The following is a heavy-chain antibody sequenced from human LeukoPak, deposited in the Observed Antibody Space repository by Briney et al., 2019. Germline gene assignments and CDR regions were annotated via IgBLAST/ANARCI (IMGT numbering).Heavy chain of an antibody. D-gene: IGHD2-15*01. J-gene: IGHJ4*02. CDR2: IYYSGST. CDR1: GGSISSYY. CDR3: AQASYCGGGSCYYFDY. Sequence: PSETLSLTCTVSGGSISSYYWSWIWQPPGKGLEWIGYIYYSGSTNYNPSLKNRVTISVDTSKNQFSLKLSSVTTADTAVYYCAQASYCGGGSCYYFDYWGQGTLVTVSS. V-gene: IGHV4-59*01.